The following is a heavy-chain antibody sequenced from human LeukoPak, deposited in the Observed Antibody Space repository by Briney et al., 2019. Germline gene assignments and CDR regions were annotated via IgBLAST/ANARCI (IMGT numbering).Heavy chain of an antibody. CDR1: GGSISSYY. CDR2: IYYSGST. Sequence: SETLSLTCTVSGGSISSYYLSWLRQPPGKGLEWMGYIYYSGSTNYNPSLKSRVTISVDTSKNQFSLKLSSVTAADTAVYYCARGPGMVRGVRFDYWGQGTLVTVSS. D-gene: IGHD3-10*01. V-gene: IGHV4-59*01. CDR3: ARGPGMVRGVRFDY. J-gene: IGHJ4*02.